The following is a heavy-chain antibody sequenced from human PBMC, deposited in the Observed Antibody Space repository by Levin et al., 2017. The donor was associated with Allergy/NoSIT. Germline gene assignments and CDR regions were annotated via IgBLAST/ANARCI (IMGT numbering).Heavy chain of an antibody. Sequence: GGSLRLSCTASGFTFGDFFMSWFRQAPGKGLEWVGLIGRSSSGGTTEYAASVKGRFSISRDDSKNIAYLQMDSLKTEDTAVYYCTRYGSGWYNAFDIWGQGTMVTVSS. CDR2: IGRSSSGGTT. CDR3: TRYGSGWYNAFDI. CDR1: GFTFGDFF. V-gene: IGHV3-49*03. J-gene: IGHJ3*02. D-gene: IGHD6-19*01.